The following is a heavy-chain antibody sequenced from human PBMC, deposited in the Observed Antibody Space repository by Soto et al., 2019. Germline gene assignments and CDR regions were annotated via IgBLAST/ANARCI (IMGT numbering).Heavy chain of an antibody. CDR1: GFTFSSYG. Sequence: GGSLRLSCAASGFTFSSYGMHWVRQAPGKGLEWVANIKADGSEKYYVDSVKGRFTISRDDAKSSLYLQMNSLIAEDTAVYYCARWDSGYDPNGFQHWGQGALVTVSS. CDR2: IKADGSEK. V-gene: IGHV3-7*01. J-gene: IGHJ1*01. CDR3: ARWDSGYDPNGFQH. D-gene: IGHD5-12*01.